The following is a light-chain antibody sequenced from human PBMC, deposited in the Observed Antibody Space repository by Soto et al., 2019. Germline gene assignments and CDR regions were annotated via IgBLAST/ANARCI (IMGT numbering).Light chain of an antibody. CDR2: DVN. Sequence: QSALTQPASVSGSPGQSITISCTGTSNDVGGYNYVSWYQQHPGRAPKLMIYDVNNRPSGVSNRFSGSKSGNMASLTISGLQAEDEADYYCSSYTSSTTVVFGGGTKLTVL. CDR1: SNDVGGYNY. CDR3: SSYTSSTTVV. V-gene: IGLV2-14*03. J-gene: IGLJ2*01.